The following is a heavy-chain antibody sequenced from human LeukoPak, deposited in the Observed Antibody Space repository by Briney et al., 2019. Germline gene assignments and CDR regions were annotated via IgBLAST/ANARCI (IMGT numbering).Heavy chain of an antibody. CDR1: GGSISSYY. D-gene: IGHD2-2*01. V-gene: IGHV4-59*01. CDR3: ARGHIVVVPAAPDYYYYGMDV. J-gene: IGHJ6*02. Sequence: PSETLSLTCIVSGGSISSYYWSWIRQPPGKGLEWIGYIYYSGSPNYNPSLKSRVTISVDTSKNQFSLKLSSVTAADTAVYYCARGHIVVVPAAPDYYYYGMDVWGQGTTVTVSS. CDR2: IYYSGSP.